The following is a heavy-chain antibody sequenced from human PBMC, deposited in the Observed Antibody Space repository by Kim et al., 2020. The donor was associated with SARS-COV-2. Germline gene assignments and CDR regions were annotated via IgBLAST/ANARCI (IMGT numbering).Heavy chain of an antibody. J-gene: IGHJ5*02. Sequence: SETLSLTCAVYGGSFSGYYWSWIRQPPGKGLEWIGEINHSGSTNYNPSLKSRVTISVDTSKNQFSLKLSSVTAADTAVYYCARGPRWFDPWGQGTLVTVSS. CDR1: GGSFSGYY. CDR3: ARGPRWFDP. V-gene: IGHV4-34*01. CDR2: INHSGST.